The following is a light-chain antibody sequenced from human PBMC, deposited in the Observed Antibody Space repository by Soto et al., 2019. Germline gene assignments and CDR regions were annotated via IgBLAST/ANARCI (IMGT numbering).Light chain of an antibody. CDR2: STN. V-gene: IGLV8-61*01. Sequence: QTVVTQEPSFSVSPGRTVTLTCGLSSGSVSTSYYPSWYQLTPGQAPRTLIYSTNTRSSGVPNRFSGSILENKAALTIAGAQAYEAYDYYCVLYIGTGISVFGGGTKLTVL. CDR1: SGSVSTSYY. CDR3: VLYIGTGISV. J-gene: IGLJ3*02.